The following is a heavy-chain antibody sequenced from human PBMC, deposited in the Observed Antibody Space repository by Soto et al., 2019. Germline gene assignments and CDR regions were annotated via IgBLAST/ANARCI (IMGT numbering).Heavy chain of an antibody. CDR3: ARVYYGSGSLMYGMDV. V-gene: IGHV4-39*01. Sequence: QLQLQESGPGLVKPSETLSLTCTVSGGSISSSSYYWGWIRQPPGKGLEWIGSIYYSGSTYYNPSLKSRVTISVDTSKNQFSLKLSSVTAAVTAVYYCARVYYGSGSLMYGMDVWGQGTTVTVSS. D-gene: IGHD3-10*01. CDR2: IYYSGST. CDR1: GGSISSSSYY. J-gene: IGHJ6*02.